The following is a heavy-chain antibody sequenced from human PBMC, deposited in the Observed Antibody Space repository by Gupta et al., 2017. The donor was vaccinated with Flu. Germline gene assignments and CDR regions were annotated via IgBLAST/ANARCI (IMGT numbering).Heavy chain of an antibody. J-gene: IGHJ3*02. CDR2: ISAYSGNT. CDR3: ARDVGDTFDI. CDR1: GYTFTSYG. Sequence: QVQLEQSGAEVKKSGASVTVYCKASGYTFTSYGISWVRQAPGQGLEWMGWISAYSGNTNYAQELQGRVTMTTDTSTSTVYMELRSLRSDDTAGYYWARDVGDTFDIWGQGTMVTVSS. D-gene: IGHD1-26*01. V-gene: IGHV1-18*01.